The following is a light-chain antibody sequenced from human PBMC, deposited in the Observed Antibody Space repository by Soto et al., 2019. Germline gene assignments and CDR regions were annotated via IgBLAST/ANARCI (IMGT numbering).Light chain of an antibody. CDR2: KAS. J-gene: IGKJ1*01. Sequence: DIQMTQSPSTLSASVGDRVTITCRASQSISSWLAWYQQKPGKAPKLLIYKASSLESGVPSRFSGSGSGTEFTLTISSLQPDDFATYYCQQYNSYSRTFDQGTKVDI. CDR1: QSISSW. V-gene: IGKV1-5*03. CDR3: QQYNSYSRT.